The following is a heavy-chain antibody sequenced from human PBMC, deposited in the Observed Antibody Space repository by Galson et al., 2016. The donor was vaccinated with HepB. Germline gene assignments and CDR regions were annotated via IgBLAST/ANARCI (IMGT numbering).Heavy chain of an antibody. J-gene: IGHJ6*03. CDR1: GFSFSTYG. V-gene: IGHV3-33*01. Sequence: SLRLSCAASGFSFSTYGMHWVRQAPGKGREWVAVIWHDGSIKYYGESVKGRFTISRDNSKNTLFLQMTALRVEDTAVYYCARDYSRSGPMYSNYYMDVWGKGTTVTVSS. CDR3: ARDYSRSGPMYSNYYMDV. CDR2: IWHDGSIK. D-gene: IGHD6-13*01.